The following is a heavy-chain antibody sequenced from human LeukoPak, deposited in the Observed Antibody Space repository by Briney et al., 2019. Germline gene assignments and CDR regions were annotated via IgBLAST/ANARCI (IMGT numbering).Heavy chain of an antibody. V-gene: IGHV1-2*02. CDR3: ARGHDILTGYDY. D-gene: IGHD3-9*01. CDR1: GYTFTGYY. CDR2: INPNSGGT. J-gene: IGHJ4*02. Sequence: ASVKVSCKASGYTFTGYYMHWVRQAPGQGLEWMGWINPNSGGTNYAQKFQGRVTMTRDTSISTAYMELSGLRSDDTAVYYCARGHDILTGYDYWGQGTLVTVSS.